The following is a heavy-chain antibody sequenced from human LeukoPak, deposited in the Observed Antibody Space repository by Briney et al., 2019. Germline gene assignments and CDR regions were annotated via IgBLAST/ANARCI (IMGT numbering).Heavy chain of an antibody. J-gene: IGHJ4*02. V-gene: IGHV4-39*01. CDR1: GGSISSSSYY. D-gene: IGHD3-22*01. Sequence: PSETLSLTCTVSGGSISSSSYYWGWIRQPPGKGLEWIGSIYYSGSTYYNPSLKSRVTISVDTSKNQFSLKLSSVTGADTAVYYCARQDGIGYYDSSGYLDYWGQGTLVTVSS. CDR2: IYYSGST. CDR3: ARQDGIGYYDSSGYLDY.